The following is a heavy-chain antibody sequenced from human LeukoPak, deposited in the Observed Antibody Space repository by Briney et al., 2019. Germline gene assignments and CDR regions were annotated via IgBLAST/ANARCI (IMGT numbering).Heavy chain of an antibody. Sequence: SETLSLTCAVYGGSFSGYYWSWIRQPPGKGLEWIGEINHSGSTNYNPSLKSRVTISVDTSKNQFSLKLSSVTAADTAVYYCARAHERKDIVVVPAARRVGAFDIWGQGAMVTVSS. J-gene: IGHJ3*02. CDR2: INHSGST. CDR1: GGSFSGYY. V-gene: IGHV4-34*01. D-gene: IGHD2-2*01. CDR3: ARAHERKDIVVVPAARRVGAFDI.